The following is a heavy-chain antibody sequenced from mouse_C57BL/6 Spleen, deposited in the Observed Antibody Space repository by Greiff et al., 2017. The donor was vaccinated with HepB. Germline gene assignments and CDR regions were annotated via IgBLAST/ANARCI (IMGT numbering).Heavy chain of an antibody. V-gene: IGHV1-54*01. CDR3: AREGYYGSPFAY. Sequence: QVQLQQSGAELVRPGTSVKVSCKASGYAFTNYLMEWVKQRPGQGLEWIGVINPGSGGTNYNEKFKGKATLTADKSSSTAYMQLSSLTSEDSAVYSCAREGYYGSPFAYWGQGTLVTVSA. CDR2: INPGSGGT. J-gene: IGHJ3*01. D-gene: IGHD1-1*01. CDR1: GYAFTNYL.